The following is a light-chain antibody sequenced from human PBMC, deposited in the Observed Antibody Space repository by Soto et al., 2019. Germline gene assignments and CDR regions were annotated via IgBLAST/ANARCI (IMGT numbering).Light chain of an antibody. CDR2: EVS. V-gene: IGLV2-14*01. Sequence: QSALTQPASVSGSPGQSITISCTGTSSDVGGYNYVSWYQQHPGKASKLMIYEVSNRPSGVSNRSSGSKSGNTASLTISGLQAEDEADYYCSSYTSSSIDYVFGTGTKLTVL. J-gene: IGLJ1*01. CDR1: SSDVGGYNY. CDR3: SSYTSSSIDYV.